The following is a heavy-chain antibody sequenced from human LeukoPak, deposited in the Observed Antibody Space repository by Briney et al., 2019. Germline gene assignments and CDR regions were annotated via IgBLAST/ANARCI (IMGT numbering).Heavy chain of an antibody. CDR3: ARHVTLVRGIIFYYYGMDV. D-gene: IGHD3-10*01. Sequence: GESLKISCKGSGYSFTSYWISWVRRMPGKGLEWMGIIYPGDSDTRYSPSFQGQVTISADKSISTVYLQWSSLKASDTAIYYCARHVTLVRGIIFYYYGMDVWGQGTTVTVSS. CDR1: GYSFTSYW. V-gene: IGHV5-51*01. J-gene: IGHJ6*02. CDR2: IYPGDSDT.